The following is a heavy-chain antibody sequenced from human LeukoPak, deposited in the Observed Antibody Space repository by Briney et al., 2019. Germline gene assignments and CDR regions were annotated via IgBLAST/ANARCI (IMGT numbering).Heavy chain of an antibody. Sequence: GGSLRLSLPPSGFTFSSYARTWVRQAPGKGLEWVSAISGSGGSTYYADSVKGRFTISRDNSKNTLYLQMNSLRAEDTAVYYCAKDAAAAGDWGQGTLVTVSS. CDR3: AKDAAAAGD. V-gene: IGHV3-23*01. J-gene: IGHJ4*02. CDR1: GFTFSSYA. CDR2: ISGSGGST. D-gene: IGHD6-13*01.